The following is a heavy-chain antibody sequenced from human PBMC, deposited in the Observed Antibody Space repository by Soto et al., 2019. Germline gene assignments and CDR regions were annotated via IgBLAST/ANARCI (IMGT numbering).Heavy chain of an antibody. J-gene: IGHJ4*02. D-gene: IGHD3-16*01. Sequence: EVQLLESGGGLVQPGGSLRLSCAASGFTFSSYAMSWVRQAPGKGLEWVSAIRGSGGSTYYADSVKGRFTISRDNSKNTLYLQMNSLRAEDTAVYYCAKNDYDYIWGSYYRDWGQGTLVTVSS. CDR3: AKNDYDYIWGSYYRD. CDR1: GFTFSSYA. V-gene: IGHV3-23*01. CDR2: IRGSGGST.